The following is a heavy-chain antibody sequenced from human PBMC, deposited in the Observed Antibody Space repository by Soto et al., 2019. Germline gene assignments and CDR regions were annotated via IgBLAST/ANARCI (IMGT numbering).Heavy chain of an antibody. CDR3: AKDPSTGSADY. J-gene: IGHJ4*02. CDR2: LSKDGANE. CDR1: GFILSNYA. V-gene: IGHV3-23*01. D-gene: IGHD3-9*01. Sequence: PGGSLRLSCTASGFILSNYAMNWVRQAPGKGLEWVSTLSKDGANEHYADSVKGRFTISRDGSKNTLYLQMNSLRAEDTAMYYCAKDPSTGSADYWCQGTQVTVS.